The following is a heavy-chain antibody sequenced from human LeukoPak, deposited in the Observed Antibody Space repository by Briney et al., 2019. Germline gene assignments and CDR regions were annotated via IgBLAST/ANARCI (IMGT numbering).Heavy chain of an antibody. CDR3: ARASTYYYDSSGYYYEDY. CDR2: IIPIFGTA. V-gene: IGHV1-69*05. D-gene: IGHD3-22*01. Sequence: SSVKVSCKASGGTFSSYAISWVRQAPGQGLEWMGGIIPIFGTANYAQKFQGRVTITTDESTSTAYMGLSSLRSEDTAVYYCARASTYYYDSSGYYYEDYWGQGTLVTVSS. J-gene: IGHJ4*02. CDR1: GGTFSSYA.